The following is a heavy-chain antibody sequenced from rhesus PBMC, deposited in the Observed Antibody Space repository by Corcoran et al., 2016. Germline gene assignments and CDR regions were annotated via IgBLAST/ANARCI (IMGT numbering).Heavy chain of an antibody. D-gene: IGHD2-2*01. CDR2: IQGSGYST. V-gene: IGHV4S11*01. CDR1: GGSISSTY. J-gene: IGHJ4*01. CDR3: ARDRSPYCTSTTCYFY. Sequence: QLQLQESGPGLVKPSETLSLTCAVSGGSISSTYWGWIRQAPGKGLEWIGYIQGSGYSTNYNPSLKSRVTLSVDTSKNQLSLKLNSVTAADTAVYYCARDRSPYCTSTTCYFYWGQGVLVTVSS.